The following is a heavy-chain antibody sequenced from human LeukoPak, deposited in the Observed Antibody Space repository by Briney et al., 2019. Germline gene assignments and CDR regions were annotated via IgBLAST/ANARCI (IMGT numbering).Heavy chain of an antibody. CDR2: IIPILGIA. D-gene: IGHD6-6*01. Sequence: SVKVSCKASGGTFSSYAISWVRQAPGQGLEWMGRIIPILGIANYAQKFQGRVTITADKSTSTAYMELSSLRSEDTAVYYCARHWGYSSSPTYFDYWGQGTRVTVSS. CDR3: ARHWGYSSSPTYFDY. CDR1: GGTFSSYA. J-gene: IGHJ4*02. V-gene: IGHV1-69*04.